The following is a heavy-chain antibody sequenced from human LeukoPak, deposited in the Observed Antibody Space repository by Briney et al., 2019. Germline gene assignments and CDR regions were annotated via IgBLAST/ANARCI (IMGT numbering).Heavy chain of an antibody. D-gene: IGHD3-10*01. J-gene: IGHJ3*02. CDR1: GYTFTSYG. Sequence: ASVKVSCKASGYTFTSYGISWVRQAPGQGLEWMGWISAYNGNTNYAQKLQGRVTMTTDTSTSTAYMELRSLRSDDTAVYYCARDRTVRGVIINLDAFDIWGQGTMVTVSS. V-gene: IGHV1-18*01. CDR2: ISAYNGNT. CDR3: ARDRTVRGVIINLDAFDI.